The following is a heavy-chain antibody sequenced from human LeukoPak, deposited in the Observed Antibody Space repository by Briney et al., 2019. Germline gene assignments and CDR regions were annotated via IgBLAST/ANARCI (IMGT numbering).Heavy chain of an antibody. CDR2: ISGSGGST. D-gene: IGHD1-26*01. J-gene: IGHJ3*02. V-gene: IGHV3-23*01. CDR3: AKDMDAGELLQGNDAFDI. Sequence: GGSLRLSCAASGFTFSSYAMSWVRQAPGKGLEWVSAISGSGGSTYYADSVKGRFTISRDNSKNTLYLQMNSLRAEDTAVCYCAKDMDAGELLQGNDAFDIWGQGTMVTVSS. CDR1: GFTFSSYA.